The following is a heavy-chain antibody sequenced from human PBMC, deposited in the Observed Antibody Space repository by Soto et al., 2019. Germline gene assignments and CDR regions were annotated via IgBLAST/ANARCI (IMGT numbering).Heavy chain of an antibody. CDR3: ARGGYCSGGSCDGN. V-gene: IGHV4-59*01. CDR1: GGAISSYY. J-gene: IGHJ4*02. D-gene: IGHD2-15*01. CDR2: IYYSGST. Sequence: SETLFLTCTVSGGAISSYYWSWIRQPPGKGLEWLGYIYYSGSTNYNPSIKSRVTISVDTSKIQFSLKLSSVTAADTAGYYWARGGYCSGGSCDGNWGQGTLVTVSS.